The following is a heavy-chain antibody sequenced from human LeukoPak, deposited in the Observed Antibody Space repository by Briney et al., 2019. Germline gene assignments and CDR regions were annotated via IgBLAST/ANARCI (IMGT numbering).Heavy chain of an antibody. CDR2: IYYSGST. CDR3: ARYPFDY. V-gene: IGHV4-38-2*01. Sequence: PSETLSLTCAVSGYSISSGYYWGWIRQPPGKGLEWIGSIYYSGSTYYNPSLKSRVTISVDTSKNQFSLKLSSVTAADTAVYYCARYPFDYWGQGTLVTVSS. CDR1: GYSISSGYY. J-gene: IGHJ4*02.